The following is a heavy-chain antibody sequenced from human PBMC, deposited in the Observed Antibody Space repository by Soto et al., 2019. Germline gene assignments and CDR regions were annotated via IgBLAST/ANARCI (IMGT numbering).Heavy chain of an antibody. Sequence: EVQLVESGGGLVQPGGSLRLSCAASGFTFSDHYMDWVRQSPGKALEWVGRTRNKSNSYTTAYDASVKGRFTISRDDSKNSLYLQMNRLKTEDTAVYYCARALADGDYYFHYWGQGTLVTVSS. J-gene: IGHJ4*02. CDR1: GFTFSDHY. CDR2: TRNKSNSYTT. V-gene: IGHV3-72*01. CDR3: ARALADGDYYFHY. D-gene: IGHD4-17*01.